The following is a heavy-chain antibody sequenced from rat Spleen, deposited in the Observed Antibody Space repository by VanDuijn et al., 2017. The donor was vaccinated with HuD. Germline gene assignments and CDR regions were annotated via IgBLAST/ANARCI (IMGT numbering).Heavy chain of an antibody. Sequence: EVQLVESGGGLVQPGRSLKLSCVASGFTFNNYWMTWIRQSPGKGLEWVASITNIAGRTHYPDSVKGRFTISRDIAKSTLFLQMNSLRSEDTATYYCARPDGGWGQGVMVTVSS. V-gene: IGHV5-31*01. CDR2: ITNIAGRT. D-gene: IGHD4-1*01. CDR3: ARPDGG. CDR1: GFTFNNYW. J-gene: IGHJ2*01.